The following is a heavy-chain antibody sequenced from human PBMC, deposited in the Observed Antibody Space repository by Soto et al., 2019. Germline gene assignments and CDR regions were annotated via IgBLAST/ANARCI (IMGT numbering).Heavy chain of an antibody. CDR1: GFTFSSYA. V-gene: IGHV3-23*01. Sequence: GGSLRLSCAASGFTFSSYAMSWVRQAPGKGLEWVPAISGSGGSTYYADSVKGRFTISRDNSKNTLYLQMNSLRAEDTAVYYCATDLVRLGRDYYYYGRDVWGQGTRVTVPS. CDR2: ISGSGGST. J-gene: IGHJ6*01. D-gene: IGHD2-2*01. CDR3: ATDLVRLGRDYYYYGRDV.